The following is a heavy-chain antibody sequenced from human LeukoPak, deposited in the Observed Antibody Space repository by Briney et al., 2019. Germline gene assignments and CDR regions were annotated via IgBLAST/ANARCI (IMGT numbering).Heavy chain of an antibody. CDR1: GLTFRNFW. V-gene: IGHV3-7*01. Sequence: PGGSLRLSCAASGLTFRNFWMCWVRQAPGKGLEWAATIKQDGSGQYYVDSAKGRFTISRDNAKNSLYLQMNSLRAEDTAVYYCAREVMAYHDYWGQGTLVTVSS. D-gene: IGHD2-2*01. CDR3: AREVMAYHDY. J-gene: IGHJ4*02. CDR2: IKQDGSGQ.